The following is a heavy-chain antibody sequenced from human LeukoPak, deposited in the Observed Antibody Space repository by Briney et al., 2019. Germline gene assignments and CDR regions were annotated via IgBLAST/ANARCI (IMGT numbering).Heavy chain of an antibody. V-gene: IGHV3-30-3*01. J-gene: IGHJ4*02. CDR1: GFTFSSYA. CDR2: ISYDGSNK. Sequence: GSLRLSCAASGFTFSSYAMHWVRQAPGKGLEWVAVISYDGSNKYYAYSVKGRFTISRDNSKNTLYLQMNRLRAEDTAVYYCAPAPTYYDFWSGYYDYWGQGTLVTVSS. D-gene: IGHD3-3*01. CDR3: APAPTYYDFWSGYYDY.